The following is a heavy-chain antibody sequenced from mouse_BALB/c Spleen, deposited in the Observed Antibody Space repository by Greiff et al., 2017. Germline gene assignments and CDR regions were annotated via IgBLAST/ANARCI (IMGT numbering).Heavy chain of an antibody. CDR1: GFTFSSYG. J-gene: IGHJ1*01. V-gene: IGHV5-6-3*01. Sequence: EVKLVESGGGLVQPGGSLKLSCAASGFTFSSYGMSWVRQTPDKRLELVATINSNGGSTYYPDIVKGRFTISRDNAKNTLYLQMSSLKNEDTAMYYCAKDRAGPHWYFDDWGEGTTVTVSA. D-gene: IGHD3-1*01. CDR3: AKDRAGPHWYFDD. CDR2: INSNGGST.